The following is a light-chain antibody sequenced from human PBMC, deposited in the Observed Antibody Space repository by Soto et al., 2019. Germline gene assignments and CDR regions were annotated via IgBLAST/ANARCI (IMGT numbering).Light chain of an antibody. V-gene: IGLV1-44*01. CDR3: ATWDDIVNGVV. CDR1: SSNIGSRA. Sequence: QSALTQPPSASGTPGQRITISCSGSSSNIGSRAVDWYQQLPETAPRLLIYINNQRPSGVPDRFSGSKSGTSASLAISGLQPEDEADYYCATWDDIVNGVVFGGGTKVTVL. CDR2: INN. J-gene: IGLJ2*01.